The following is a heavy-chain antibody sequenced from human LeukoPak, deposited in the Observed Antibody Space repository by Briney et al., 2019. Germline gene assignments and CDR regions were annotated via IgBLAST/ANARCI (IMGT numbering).Heavy chain of an antibody. V-gene: IGHV3-43*01. CDR1: GFTFDDYT. CDR2: ISWDGGST. D-gene: IGHD1-1*01. CDR3: ARDHWNDVRAFDI. Sequence: PGGSLRLSCAASGFTFDDYTMHWVRQAPGKGLEWVSLISWDGGSTYYADSVKGRFTISRDNANNSLYLQMNSLRAEDTAVYFCARDHWNDVRAFDIWGQGTLVTVSS. J-gene: IGHJ3*02.